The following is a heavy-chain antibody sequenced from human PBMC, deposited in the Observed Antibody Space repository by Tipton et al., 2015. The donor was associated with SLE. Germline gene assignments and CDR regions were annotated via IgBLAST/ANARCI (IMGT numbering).Heavy chain of an antibody. CDR3: ARGSDGEYVRYFDV. V-gene: IGHV4-4*07. CDR1: GGPISFDY. CDR2: IYSSWDR. D-gene: IGHD4-17*01. J-gene: IGHJ2*01. Sequence: TLSLTCTVSGGPISFDYWSWIRQSAGRGLEWIGRIYSSWDRDYNPSLRSRVTMSIDASQNRVSLRLKSVSAADTAVYYCARGSDGEYVRYFDVWGPGTLVTVSS.